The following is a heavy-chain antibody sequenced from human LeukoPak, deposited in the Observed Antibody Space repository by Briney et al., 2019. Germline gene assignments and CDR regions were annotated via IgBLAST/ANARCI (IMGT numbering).Heavy chain of an antibody. CDR1: GFSFSNAW. CDR2: IKSKTDGGTT. V-gene: IGHV3-15*01. J-gene: IGHJ4*02. D-gene: IGHD3-10*01. Sequence: AGGSLRLSCAASGFSFSNAWMSWVRQAPGKGLEWVGRIKSKTDGGTTDYAAPVKGRFTISRGDSENTLHLQMNSLKTEDTAVYYCTTDWVRGVRGHWGQGTLVTVSS. CDR3: TTDWVRGVRGH.